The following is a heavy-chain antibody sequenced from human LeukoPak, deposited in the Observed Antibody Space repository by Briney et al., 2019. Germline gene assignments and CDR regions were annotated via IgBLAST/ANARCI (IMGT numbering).Heavy chain of an antibody. CDR1: GYTFTSYY. CDR2: INPNSGGT. CDR3: ARVPGFPLGRFDY. Sequence: ASVKVSCMASGYTFTSYYMHWVRQAPGQGLEWMGWINPNSGGTNYAQKFQGRVTMTRDTSISTAYMELSRLRSDDTAVYYCARVPGFPLGRFDYWGQGTLVTVSS. J-gene: IGHJ4*02. V-gene: IGHV1-2*02.